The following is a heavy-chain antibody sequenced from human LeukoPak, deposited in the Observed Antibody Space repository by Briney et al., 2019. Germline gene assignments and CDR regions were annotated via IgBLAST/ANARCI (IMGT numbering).Heavy chain of an antibody. CDR1: GYTFTGYY. CDR2: INPSGGST. D-gene: IGHD2-21*02. Sequence: ASVKVSCKASGYTFTGYYMHWVRQAPGQGLEWMGIINPSGGSTSYAQKFQGRVTMTRDTSTSTVYMELSSLRSEDTAVYYCARRSIVVVTAIQQAFDIWGQGTMVTVSS. V-gene: IGHV1-46*01. CDR3: ARRSIVVVTAIQQAFDI. J-gene: IGHJ3*02.